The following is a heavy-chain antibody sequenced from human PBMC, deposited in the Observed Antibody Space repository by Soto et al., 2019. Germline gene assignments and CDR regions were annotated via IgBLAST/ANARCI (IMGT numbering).Heavy chain of an antibody. CDR1: GFTLTTYT. Sequence: GGSLRLSCEASGFTLTTYTMNWVRQASGKGLEWVSSITSSSGHIYYADSVKGRFTISRDNARNSLYLQMNSLRAEDTAVYYCVRERGLSSFYGMDVWGQGTSVTVSS. V-gene: IGHV3-21*01. CDR2: ITSSSGHI. J-gene: IGHJ6*02. CDR3: VRERGLSSFYGMDV. D-gene: IGHD3-10*01.